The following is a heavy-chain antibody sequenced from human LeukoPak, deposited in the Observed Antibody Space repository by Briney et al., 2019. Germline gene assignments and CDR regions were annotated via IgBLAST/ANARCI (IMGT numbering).Heavy chain of an antibody. CDR2: LTDSGGTT. J-gene: IGHJ4*02. Sequence: PGGSLRLSCVASGFTFGNYAMGWLRQAPGRRPEWVSSLTDSGGTTYYVDSVKGRFAISRDNSKNTLYLHMNSLRTEDTAVYYCARCDVGDGYSHYWGQGTLVTVSS. V-gene: IGHV3-23*01. D-gene: IGHD5-24*01. CDR1: GFTFGNYA. CDR3: ARCDVGDGYSHY.